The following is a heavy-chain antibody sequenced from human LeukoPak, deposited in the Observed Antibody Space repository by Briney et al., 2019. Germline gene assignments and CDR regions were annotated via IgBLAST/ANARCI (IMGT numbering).Heavy chain of an antibody. V-gene: IGHV3-48*03. CDR1: GFTFSSYE. Sequence: GGSLRLSCGASGFTFSSYEMNWVRQAPGKGLEWVSYITSSGSTIYYADSVKGRFTISRDNAKNSLYLQMNSLRAEDTAVYYCARDHELYCSGGSCSRMDVWGKGTTVTISS. CDR2: ITSSGSTI. J-gene: IGHJ6*03. CDR3: ARDHELYCSGGSCSRMDV. D-gene: IGHD2-15*01.